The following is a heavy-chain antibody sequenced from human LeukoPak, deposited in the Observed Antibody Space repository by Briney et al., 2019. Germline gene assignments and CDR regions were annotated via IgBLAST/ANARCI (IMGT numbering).Heavy chain of an antibody. V-gene: IGHV3-30-3*01. Sequence: PGGSLRLSCAASGFTFSSYAMHWVRQAPGKGLEWVAVISSDGSDKYYGDSVKGRFTISRDNSKNTLYLQINSLRVEDTAVYYCAKAPHMIVVVNLDYWGQGTLVTVSS. D-gene: IGHD3-22*01. CDR1: GFTFSSYA. CDR2: ISSDGSDK. CDR3: AKAPHMIVVVNLDY. J-gene: IGHJ4*02.